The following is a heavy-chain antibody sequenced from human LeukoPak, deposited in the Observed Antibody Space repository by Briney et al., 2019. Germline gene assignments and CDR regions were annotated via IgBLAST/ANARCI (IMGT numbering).Heavy chain of an antibody. CDR2: ISYSGNT. CDR1: GGSISSYY. V-gene: IGHV4-59*08. Sequence: SETLSLTCTVSGGSISSYYWSWIRQPPGKGLEWIGYISYSGNTIYNPSLKSRVTLSVDTSKNQFSLKLSSVTAADTAVYFCARHWGDGYNYSFDYWGQGTLVTVSS. CDR3: ARHWGDGYNYSFDY. J-gene: IGHJ4*02. D-gene: IGHD5-24*01.